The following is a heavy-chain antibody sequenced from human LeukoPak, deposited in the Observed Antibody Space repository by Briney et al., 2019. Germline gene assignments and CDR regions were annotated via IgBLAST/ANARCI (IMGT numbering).Heavy chain of an antibody. V-gene: IGHV3-7*01. CDR3: ARETPPHDTSNYDY. CDR2: IKQDGGVK. CDR1: GLTFSDDW. D-gene: IGHD3-22*01. J-gene: IGHJ4*02. Sequence: GGSLRLSCAASGLTFSDDWMSWVRQAPGKGLEWVANIKQDGGVKNYVDSVKGRFTISRDNAKNSLYLQMNSLRAEDTAVYYCARETPPHDTSNYDYWGQGTLVTVSS.